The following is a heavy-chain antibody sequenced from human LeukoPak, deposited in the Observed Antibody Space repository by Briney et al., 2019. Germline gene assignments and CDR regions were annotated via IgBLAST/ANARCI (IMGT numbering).Heavy chain of an antibody. CDR1: GGSVSSGRYY. CDR3: ARKRTGDQGYYFDY. CDR2: FYYSVRT. Sequence: PSETLSLTCTVSGGSVSSGRYYWSWIRQPPGNGLEWIGYFYYSVRTNYNPSLKTRVTISVDTSKNQFSLRLSSVTAADTAVYYCARKRTGDQGYYFDYWGRGTLVTVSS. J-gene: IGHJ4*02. V-gene: IGHV4-61*01. D-gene: IGHD1-1*01.